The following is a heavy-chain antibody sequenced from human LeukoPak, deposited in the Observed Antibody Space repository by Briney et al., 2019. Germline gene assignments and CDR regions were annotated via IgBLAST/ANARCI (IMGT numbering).Heavy chain of an antibody. Sequence: GGSLRLSCAASGFTFSSYDLSWVRQAPGKGLECVSAIRRGVGSTYYADSVKGRFTISRDNSKNTLYLQMNNLRADDTAVYYCAKSNTAMVEWDAFDIWGQGTMVTVSS. V-gene: IGHV3-23*01. CDR2: IRRGVGST. CDR1: GFTFSSYD. D-gene: IGHD5-18*01. J-gene: IGHJ3*02. CDR3: AKSNTAMVEWDAFDI.